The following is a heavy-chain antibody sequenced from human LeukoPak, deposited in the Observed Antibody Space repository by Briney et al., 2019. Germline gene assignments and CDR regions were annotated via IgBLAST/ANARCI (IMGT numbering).Heavy chain of an antibody. J-gene: IGHJ4*02. CDR3: ARAGVGINFDF. V-gene: IGHV3-64*01. CDR2: ISSNGGST. D-gene: IGHD1-14*01. CDR1: GFTFSSYA. Sequence: GGSLRLSCAASGFTFSSYAMHWVRQAPGKGLEYVSAISSNGGSTYYANSVKGRFTISRDNSKNTLYLQMGSLRAEDMAVYYCARAGVGINFDFWGQGTLVTVSS.